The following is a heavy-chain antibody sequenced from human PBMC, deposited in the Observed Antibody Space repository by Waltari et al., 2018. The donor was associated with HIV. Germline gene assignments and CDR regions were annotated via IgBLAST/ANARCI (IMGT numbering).Heavy chain of an antibody. V-gene: IGHV4-4*07. D-gene: IGHD1-7*01. CDR3: ARGAGELQGRAFDY. Sequence: QVQLQGSGPGLVKHSETLSLTCRVSRGPLRSYYSSWILQPAGKGPEWIARFYPSGSTNYRPSLKSRVTLSVDTSKNQFSLKLMSVIAADTAMYYCARGAGELQGRAFDYWGQGTLVTVSS. CDR1: RGPLRSYY. J-gene: IGHJ4*02. CDR2: FYPSGST.